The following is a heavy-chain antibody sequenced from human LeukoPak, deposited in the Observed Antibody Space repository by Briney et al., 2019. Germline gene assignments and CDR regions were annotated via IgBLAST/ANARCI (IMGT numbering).Heavy chain of an antibody. CDR3: ADSSGSLYLLYN. CDR2: INPSGXXX. V-gene: IGHV1-46*01. Sequence: GASVKVSCKASGYTFTSYYMHWVRQAPGQGLXXMGIINPSGXXXXXXXXXXXXVTMXXXXXXXXXXXELSSLRSEDTAVYYCADSSGSLYLLYNWGQGTLVTVSS. J-gene: IGHJ4*02. D-gene: IGHD3-22*01. CDR1: GYTFTSYY.